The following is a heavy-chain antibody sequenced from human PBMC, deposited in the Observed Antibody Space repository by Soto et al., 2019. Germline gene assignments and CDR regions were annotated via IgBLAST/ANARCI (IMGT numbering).Heavy chain of an antibody. CDR2: IYHSGNT. J-gene: IGHJ5*02. CDR3: AREGPMSHCTHGVCYWFDP. Sequence: DTLSLTCTVSGGSVSTNGYYWSWVRQPPGKGLEWIGYIYHSGNTNYNPSLKSRVTITVDTSKNQFSLKLTFATAADTAVYYCAREGPMSHCTHGVCYWFDPWGQGTLVTVSS. V-gene: IGHV4-61*08. CDR1: GGSVSTNGYY. D-gene: IGHD2-8*01.